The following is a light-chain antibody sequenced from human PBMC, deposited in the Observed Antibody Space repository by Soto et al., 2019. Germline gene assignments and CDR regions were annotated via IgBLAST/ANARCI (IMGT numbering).Light chain of an antibody. V-gene: IGKV1-12*01. CDR1: QAITSW. J-gene: IGKJ2*01. Sequence: DIHVTQSPSSVSASVGDRVTITCRASQAITSWLAWYQQKPGRAPKLLIYGASSLHSGVPSRFGGSGSGTDFTLTISSLQPEDFATYFCQQTYSTPRAFGQGTKLEIK. CDR3: QQTYSTPRA. CDR2: GAS.